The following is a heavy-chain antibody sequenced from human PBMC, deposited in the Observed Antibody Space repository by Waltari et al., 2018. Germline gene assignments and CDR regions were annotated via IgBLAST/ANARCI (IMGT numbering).Heavy chain of an antibody. V-gene: IGHV4-38-2*02. CDR3: ARGTRVNLVRGAEWFDF. J-gene: IGHJ5*01. D-gene: IGHD3-10*01. Sequence: QVQLQESGPGVMKPSETLSLTCQVSGFTVVSGSYWGWIRQSPGQGLEWIGSAYHGGSTVCKPSFGGRVSISLDRSGNQVALEVRSLTAADTAVYYCARGTRVNLVRGAEWFDFWGPGMLVSVSS. CDR1: GFTVVSGSY. CDR2: AYHGGST.